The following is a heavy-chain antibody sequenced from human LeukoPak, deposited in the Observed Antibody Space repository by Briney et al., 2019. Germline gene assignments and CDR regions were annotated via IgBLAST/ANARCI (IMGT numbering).Heavy chain of an antibody. Sequence: ASVKVSCKASGYTFTSYDINWVRQATGQGLEWMGYMNPNSGNTGYAQKFQGRVTITTNTSKSTAYMELSSLRSEDTAVYYCAREGFDYWGQGTLVIVSS. CDR2: MNPNSGNT. V-gene: IGHV1-8*03. J-gene: IGHJ4*02. CDR1: GYTFTSYD. CDR3: AREGFDY.